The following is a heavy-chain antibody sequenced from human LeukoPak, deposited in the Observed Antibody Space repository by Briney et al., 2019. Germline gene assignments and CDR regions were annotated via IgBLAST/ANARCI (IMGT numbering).Heavy chain of an antibody. D-gene: IGHD3-16*01. J-gene: IGHJ5*02. CDR3: ARGEQRYNWFDP. Sequence: GASVKVSCKASGCTLTSYAISWVRQAPGQGLEWMGGIIPIFGTTNYAQKFQGRVTITADKSTSTAYMELSSLRSEDTAVYYCARGEQRYNWFDPWGQGTLVTVSS. CDR1: GCTLTSYA. CDR2: IIPIFGTT. V-gene: IGHV1-69*06.